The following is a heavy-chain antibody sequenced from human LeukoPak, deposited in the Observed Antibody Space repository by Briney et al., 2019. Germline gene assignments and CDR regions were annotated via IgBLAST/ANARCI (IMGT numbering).Heavy chain of an antibody. Sequence: SETLSLTCTVSSSPISGYYWSWIRQPPGKGLEWIGYVYYGGVTYYNPSLRSRVTISVDTSKNQFSLKLSSVTAADTAVYYCARGSVTPDAGYWGPGTLVTVSS. V-gene: IGHV4-59*01. CDR1: SSPISGYY. CDR3: ARGSVTPDAGY. J-gene: IGHJ4*02. CDR2: VYYGGVT. D-gene: IGHD4-17*01.